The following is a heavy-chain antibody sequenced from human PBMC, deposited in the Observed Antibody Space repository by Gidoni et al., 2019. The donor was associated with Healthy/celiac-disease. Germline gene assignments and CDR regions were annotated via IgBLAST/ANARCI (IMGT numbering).Heavy chain of an antibody. CDR1: GFTVSSNY. CDR3: ARVSTYCYYYGMDV. V-gene: IGHV3-53*01. D-gene: IGHD1-20*01. J-gene: IGHJ6*02. CDR2: IYSGGST. Sequence: EVQLVESGGGLIQPVGSLRLSCAASGFTVSSNYMSWVRQAPGKGLEWVSVIYSGGSTYYADSVKGRFTISRDNSKNTLYLQMNSLRAEDTAVYYCARVSTYCYYYGMDVWGQGTTVTVSS.